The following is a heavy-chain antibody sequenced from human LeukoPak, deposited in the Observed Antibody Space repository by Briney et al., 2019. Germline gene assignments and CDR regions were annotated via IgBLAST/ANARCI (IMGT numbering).Heavy chain of an antibody. J-gene: IGHJ4*02. CDR2: IKEDGGEK. CDR3: ARGSGGEWELPLFGG. Sequence: GGSLRLSCAASGFTFSSYWMSWVRQAPGKRLEWVANIKEDGGEKYYVDSVKGRFTISRDNAKNSLYLQMNRLRAEDTAVYNCARGSGGEWELPLFGGWGQVTLVTVSS. D-gene: IGHD1-26*01. V-gene: IGHV3-7*01. CDR1: GFTFSSYW.